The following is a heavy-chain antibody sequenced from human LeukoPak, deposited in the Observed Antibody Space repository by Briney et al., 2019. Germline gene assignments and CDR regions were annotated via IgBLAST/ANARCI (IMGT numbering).Heavy chain of an antibody. CDR1: GFTVSSNY. J-gene: IGHJ4*02. V-gene: IGHV3-53*01. D-gene: IGHD3-22*01. Sequence: LAGGPLRLSCAASGFTVSSNYMSWVRQAPGKGLEWVSVIYSGGSTYYADSVKGRFTISRDNFKNTLYLQMNSLRAEDTAVYYCASQASRNYDATYYFDYWGQGTLVTVSS. CDR3: ASQASRNYDATYYFDY. CDR2: IYSGGST.